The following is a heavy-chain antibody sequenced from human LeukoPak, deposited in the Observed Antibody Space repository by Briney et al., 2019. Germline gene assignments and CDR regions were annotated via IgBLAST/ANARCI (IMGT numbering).Heavy chain of an antibody. J-gene: IGHJ4*02. CDR3: ARHSRVSGLTGY. CDR2: IYPGDSDT. V-gene: IGHV5-51*01. Sequence: GESLKISCHTSGHSFTSYWIGWVRQMPGKGLDWMGFIYPGDSDTRYSPSFQGQVTISADKSISSAYLQWSSLKASDTGIYYCARHSRVSGLTGYWGQGTLVTVSS. D-gene: IGHD2-15*01. CDR1: GHSFTSYW.